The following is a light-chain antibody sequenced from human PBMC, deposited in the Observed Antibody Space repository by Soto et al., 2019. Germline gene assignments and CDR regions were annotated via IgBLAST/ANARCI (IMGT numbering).Light chain of an antibody. Sequence: EIVLTQSPGALSLSPGERATLSCRASQSVSSSYLAWYQRKPGQAPSLLIYGASSRASSIPDRFSGSGSGTDLTLTISSLEHEDFAVYYCKQYGSSPNSFRQGTKMDI. J-gene: IGKJ1*01. CDR2: GAS. V-gene: IGKV3-20*01. CDR3: KQYGSSPNS. CDR1: QSVSSSY.